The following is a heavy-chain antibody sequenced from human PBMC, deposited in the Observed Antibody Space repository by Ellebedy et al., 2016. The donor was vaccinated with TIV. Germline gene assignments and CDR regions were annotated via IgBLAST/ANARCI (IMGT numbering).Heavy chain of an antibody. CDR2: ISGSGGST. Sequence: GGSLRLSXAASGFTFSSYAMSWVRQAPGKGLEWVSAISGSGGSTYYADSVKGQFTISRDNSKNTLYLQMNSLRAEDTAVYYCAKGGGWRLPLPLVEAFDIWGQGTRVTVSS. CDR1: GFTFSSYA. CDR3: AKGGGWRLPLPLVEAFDI. J-gene: IGHJ3*02. D-gene: IGHD2-21*02. V-gene: IGHV3-23*01.